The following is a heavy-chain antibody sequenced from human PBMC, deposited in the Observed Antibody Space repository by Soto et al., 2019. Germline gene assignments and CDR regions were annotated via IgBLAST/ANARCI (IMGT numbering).Heavy chain of an antibody. CDR3: AKDLLGSVGALYDP. J-gene: IGHJ5*02. CDR2: IGGSDGST. Sequence: EVQLLESGGGLVQPGGSLRLSCAASGFTFSSYAMTWVRQAPGKGLEWVSCIGGSDGSTYYADSVKGRFTISRDNSKNTLHLQMNSLRVENTAVYYCAKDLLGSVGALYDPWGQGTLVTVSS. CDR1: GFTFSSYA. D-gene: IGHD2-15*01. V-gene: IGHV3-23*01.